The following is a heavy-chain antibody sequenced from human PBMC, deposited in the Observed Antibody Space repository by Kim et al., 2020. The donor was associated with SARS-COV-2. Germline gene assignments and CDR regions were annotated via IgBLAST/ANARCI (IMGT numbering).Heavy chain of an antibody. CDR2: ISWNSDSI. D-gene: IGHD3-3*01. V-gene: IGHV3-9*01. CDR1: GFTFDDYA. Sequence: GGSLRLSCAASGFTFDDYAMHWVRQAPGKGLEWVSGISWNSDSICYAASVEGRFTISRDNAKNSLYLQMNSLRAEDAALYYCAKDQRYYEFWSGGFDYWG. J-gene: IGHJ4*01. CDR3: AKDQRYYEFWSGGFDY.